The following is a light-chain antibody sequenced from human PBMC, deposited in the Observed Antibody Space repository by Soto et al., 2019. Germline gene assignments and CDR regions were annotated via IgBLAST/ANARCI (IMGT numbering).Light chain of an antibody. CDR3: AAWYDSLNGWV. J-gene: IGLJ3*02. Sequence: QSALTQPPSVSGTPGQRVTISCSGSISNIGNNAVNWYQQLPGTAPKLLIDFNNQRPSGVPARFSGSKSATSASLAISGLQSDDEADYYCAAWYDSLNGWVFGGGTQLTVL. CDR2: FNN. CDR1: ISNIGNNA. V-gene: IGLV1-44*01.